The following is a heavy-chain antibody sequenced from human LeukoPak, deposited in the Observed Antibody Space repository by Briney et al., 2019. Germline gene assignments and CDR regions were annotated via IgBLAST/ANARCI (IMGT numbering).Heavy chain of an antibody. D-gene: IGHD4-17*01. J-gene: IGHJ4*02. CDR3: ARGPIDYGDYALLKDLSFDY. CDR1: GGSFSGYY. Sequence: PSETLSLTCAVYGGSFSGYYWSWIRQPPGKGLEWIGEINHSVSTNYNPSLKSRVTISVDTSKNQFSLKLRSVTAADTAVYYCARGPIDYGDYALLKDLSFDYWGQGTLVTVSS. CDR2: INHSVST. V-gene: IGHV4-34*01.